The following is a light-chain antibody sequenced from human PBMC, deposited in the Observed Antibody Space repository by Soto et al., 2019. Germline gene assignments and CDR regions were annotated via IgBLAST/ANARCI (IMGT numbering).Light chain of an antibody. V-gene: IGLV1-40*01. CDR3: QSYDSSLSGWV. J-gene: IGLJ3*02. CDR2: GNS. CDR1: SSNIGAGYD. Sequence: QAVVTQPPSVSGAPGQRVTISCTGSSSNIGAGYDVHWYRQLPGTAPKLLIYGNSNRPSGVPDRFSGSKSGTSASLAITGLQAEDEADYYCQSYDSSLSGWVFGGGTKVPS.